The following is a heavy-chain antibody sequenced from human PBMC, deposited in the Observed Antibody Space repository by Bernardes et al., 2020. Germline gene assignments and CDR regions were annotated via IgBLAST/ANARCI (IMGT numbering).Heavy chain of an antibody. V-gene: IGHV1-2*02. CDR2: INPNSGGT. Sequence: ASVQVSCKASGYTFTGYYMHWVRQAPGQGLEWMGWINPNSGGTTYAQKFQGRVTMTRDTSISTAYMELSRLRSDDTAVYYCARGPPLTGGDFDYWGQGTLVTVSS. CDR1: GYTFTGYY. J-gene: IGHJ4*02. CDR3: ARGPPLTGGDFDY. D-gene: IGHD7-27*01.